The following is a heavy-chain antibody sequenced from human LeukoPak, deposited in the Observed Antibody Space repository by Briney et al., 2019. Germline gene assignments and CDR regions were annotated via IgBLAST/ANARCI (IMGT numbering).Heavy chain of an antibody. CDR3: ARLLYYGSGSTFDP. V-gene: IGHV4-59*08. J-gene: IGHJ5*02. D-gene: IGHD3-10*01. CDR2: IYYSGST. Sequence: SEALSLTCTVSGGSISSYYWSWIRRPPGKGLEWIGYIYYSGSTNYNPSLKSRVTISVDTSKNQFSLNLSSVTAADTAVYYCARLLYYGSGSTFDPWGQGTLVTVSS. CDR1: GGSISSYY.